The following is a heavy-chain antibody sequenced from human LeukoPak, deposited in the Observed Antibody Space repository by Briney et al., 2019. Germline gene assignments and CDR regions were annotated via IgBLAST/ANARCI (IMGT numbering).Heavy chain of an antibody. J-gene: IGHJ6*04. CDR2: IYYSGST. D-gene: IGHD3-10*01. Sequence: ASQTLSLTCTVSGGSISSGDYYWSWIRQPPGKGLEWIGYIYYSGSTYYNPSLKSRVTISVDTSKNQFSLKLSSVTAADTAVYYCARDRLYGSGSFPMDVWGKGTTVTVSS. V-gene: IGHV4-30-4*08. CDR3: ARDRLYGSGSFPMDV. CDR1: GGSISSGDYY.